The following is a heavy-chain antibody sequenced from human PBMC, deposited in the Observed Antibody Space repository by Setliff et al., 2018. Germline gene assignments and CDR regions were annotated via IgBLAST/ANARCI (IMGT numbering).Heavy chain of an antibody. CDR1: GYTFTSYD. D-gene: IGHD3-3*01. V-gene: IGHV1-8*03. J-gene: IGHJ6*03. CDR3: GRGGCQIHYDFWSGYFSDPQPNYYYFHMDV. CDR2: MNPNSGNT. Sequence: GASVKVSCKASGYTFTSYDINWVRQATGQGLEWMGWMNPNSGNTGYAQKFQGRVTITRNTSISTAYMELSSLRSEDTDVYYRGRGGCQIHYDFWSGYFSDPQPNYYYFHMDVWGRGTTVTVSS.